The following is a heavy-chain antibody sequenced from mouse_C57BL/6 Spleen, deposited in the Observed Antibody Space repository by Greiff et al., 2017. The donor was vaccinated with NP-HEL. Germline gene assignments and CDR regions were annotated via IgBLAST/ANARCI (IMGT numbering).Heavy chain of an antibody. J-gene: IGHJ4*01. CDR3: ARRGFYYDYDYYAMDY. CDR1: GYTFTSYW. CDR2: IHPNSGGT. D-gene: IGHD2-4*01. Sequence: QVQLQQPGAELVKPGASVKLSCKASGYTFTSYWMHWVKQRPGQGLEWIGMIHPNSGGTNYNEKFKSKATLTVDKSSSTAYMQLSSLTSEDSAVYYCARRGFYYDYDYYAMDYWGQGTSVTVSS. V-gene: IGHV1-64*01.